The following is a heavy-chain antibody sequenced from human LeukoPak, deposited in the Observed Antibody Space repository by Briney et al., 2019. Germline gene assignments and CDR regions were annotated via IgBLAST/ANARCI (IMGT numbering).Heavy chain of an antibody. Sequence: SETLSLTCTVSGGSTSSSSYYWGWIRQPPGKGLEWIGSIYYSGSTYYNPSLKSRVTISVDTSKNQFSLKLSSVTAADTAVYYCARENSNSWYLDYWGQGTLVTVSS. V-gene: IGHV4-39*02. CDR3: ARENSNSWYLDY. CDR2: IYYSGST. D-gene: IGHD6-13*01. CDR1: GGSTSSSSYY. J-gene: IGHJ4*02.